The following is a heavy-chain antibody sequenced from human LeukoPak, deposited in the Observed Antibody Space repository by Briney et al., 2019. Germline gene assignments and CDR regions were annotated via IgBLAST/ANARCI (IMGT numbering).Heavy chain of an antibody. J-gene: IGHJ3*02. D-gene: IGHD6-13*01. CDR2: ISGSGGST. CDR3: AKEIQYSSSWLAGGAFDI. Sequence: GGSLRLSCAASGFTFSSYAMSWVRQAPGKGLEWVSAISGSGGSTYYPDSVKGRFTISRDNSKNTLYLQMKSLRAEDTAVYYCAKEIQYSSSWLAGGAFDIWGQGTMVTASS. CDR1: GFTFSSYA. V-gene: IGHV3-23*01.